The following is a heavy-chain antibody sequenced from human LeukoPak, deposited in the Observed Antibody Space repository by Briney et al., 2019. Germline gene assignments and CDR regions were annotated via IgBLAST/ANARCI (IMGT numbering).Heavy chain of an antibody. CDR3: AGTYYCGSGSYGSWFDP. J-gene: IGHJ5*02. CDR1: GYSFTSYW. CDR2: IYSGECCT. D-gene: IGHD3-10*01. V-gene: IGHV5-51*01. Sequence: GGAPKILCWGSGYSFTSYWIGWGRQMPGKGLEGMVIIYSGECCTRYSPSFQGEVIISADKSINTDYLQWSSLKASDTAMYYCAGTYYCGSGSYGSWFDPWGQGTLVTVSS.